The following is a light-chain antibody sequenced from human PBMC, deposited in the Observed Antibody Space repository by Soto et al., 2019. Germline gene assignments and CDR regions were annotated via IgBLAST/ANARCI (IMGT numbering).Light chain of an antibody. V-gene: IGKV1-39*01. CDR3: QQTYSAPFT. CDR1: QSISNF. CDR2: ASF. Sequence: DIQMTQSPSSLSASVGDRVIITCRARQSISNFFNWYQQKPGKAPKLLTYASFSLDSGVPARFSGSGSGTDFTLTISSLQPEDFATYYCQQTYSAPFTFGQGTKLEI. J-gene: IGKJ2*01.